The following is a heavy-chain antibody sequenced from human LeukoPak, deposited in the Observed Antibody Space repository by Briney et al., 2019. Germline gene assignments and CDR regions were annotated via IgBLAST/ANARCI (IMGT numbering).Heavy chain of an antibody. V-gene: IGHV3-23*01. J-gene: IGHJ5*02. CDR2: ISGSGGST. Sequence: GGSLRLSRTASGFTFSSFAMSRVRQAPGKGLEWVSAISGSGGSTYYADSVKGRFTISRDNSKNTLYLRMNSLRAEDTAVYYCEKEGVLLWFVEVAWGQGTLVTVSS. CDR1: GFTFSSFA. CDR3: EKEGVLLWFVEVA. D-gene: IGHD3-10*01.